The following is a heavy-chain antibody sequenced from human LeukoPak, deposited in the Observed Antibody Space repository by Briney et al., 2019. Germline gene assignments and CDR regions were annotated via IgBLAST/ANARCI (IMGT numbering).Heavy chain of an antibody. CDR2: ISGSGGST. CDR1: GFTFNNYA. V-gene: IGHV3-23*01. J-gene: IGHJ4*02. CDR3: AQRLDY. Sequence: GGSLRLSCAASGFTFNNYAMSWVRQAPGKGLEWVSTISGSGGSTYYADSVRGRFTISRDNSKNTLCLQMDSLRAEDTAVYYCAQRLDYWGQGTLVTVSS.